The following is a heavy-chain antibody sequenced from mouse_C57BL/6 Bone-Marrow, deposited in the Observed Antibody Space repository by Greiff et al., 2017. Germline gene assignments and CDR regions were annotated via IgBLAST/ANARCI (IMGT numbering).Heavy chain of an antibody. CDR2: INPNNGGT. Sequence: EVQLQQSGPELVKPGASVKISCKASGYTFTDYYMNWVKQSHGKSLEWIGDINPNNGGTSYNQKFKGKATLTVHKSSSTAYMELRSLTSEDSAVYYCARDLLKGAMDYWGQGTSVTVSS. D-gene: IGHD2-1*01. CDR1: GYTFTDYY. V-gene: IGHV1-26*01. CDR3: ARDLLKGAMDY. J-gene: IGHJ4*01.